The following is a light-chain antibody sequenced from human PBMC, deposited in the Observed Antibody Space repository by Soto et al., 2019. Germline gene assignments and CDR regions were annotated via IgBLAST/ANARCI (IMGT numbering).Light chain of an antibody. V-gene: IGKV2-30*01. CDR3: ILVTHRLPYT. CDR1: QSLVYSDGNTY. J-gene: IGKJ2*01. CDR2: KVS. Sequence: DVVMTQSPLYLPVTLGQAASISCRSSQSLVYSDGNTYLNWFQQRPGQSPRRLIYKVSNRDSGVRGRLGGSCSGPDFKLKISGVEADDGGVHCCILVTHRLPYTFGQGTQLEIK.